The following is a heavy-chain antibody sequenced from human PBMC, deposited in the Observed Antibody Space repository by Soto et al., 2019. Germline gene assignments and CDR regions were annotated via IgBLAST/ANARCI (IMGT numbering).Heavy chain of an antibody. CDR1: GFTFSSYA. J-gene: IGHJ5*02. CDR2: ISGSGGST. V-gene: IGHV3-23*01. D-gene: IGHD3-10*01. Sequence: GGSLRLSCAASGFTFSSYAMSWVRQAPGRGLEWVSAISGSGGSTYYADSVKGRFTISRDNSKNTLYLQMNSLRAEDTAVYYCAKSEGGGLLSFGNPNWFDPWGQGTLVTVSS. CDR3: AKSEGGGLLSFGNPNWFDP.